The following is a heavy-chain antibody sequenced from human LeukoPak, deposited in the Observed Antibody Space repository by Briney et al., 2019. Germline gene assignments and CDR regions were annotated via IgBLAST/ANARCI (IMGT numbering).Heavy chain of an antibody. J-gene: IGHJ6*03. CDR3: ARANRDYDFWSGAPYYYYMDV. Sequence: SETLSLTCAVYGGSFSGYYWSWIRQPPGKGLEWIGEINHSGSTNYNPSLKSRVTISVDTSKNQFSLKLSSVTAAGTAVYYCARANRDYDFWSGAPYYYYMDVWGKGTTVTVSS. CDR1: GGSFSGYY. CDR2: INHSGST. D-gene: IGHD3-3*01. V-gene: IGHV4-34*01.